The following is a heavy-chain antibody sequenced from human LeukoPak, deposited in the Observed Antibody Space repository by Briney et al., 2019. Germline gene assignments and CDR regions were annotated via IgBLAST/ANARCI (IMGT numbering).Heavy chain of an antibody. Sequence: PGGSLRLSCAASGFTFSSYWMHWVRQAPGKGLVWVSRINSDGSSTSYADSVKGRFTISRDNAKNTLYLQMNSLRAEDTAVYYCAKGGYDYALSASHLDYWGQGTLVTVSS. CDR1: GFTFSSYW. J-gene: IGHJ4*02. CDR2: INSDGSST. D-gene: IGHD3-16*01. V-gene: IGHV3-74*01. CDR3: AKGGYDYALSASHLDY.